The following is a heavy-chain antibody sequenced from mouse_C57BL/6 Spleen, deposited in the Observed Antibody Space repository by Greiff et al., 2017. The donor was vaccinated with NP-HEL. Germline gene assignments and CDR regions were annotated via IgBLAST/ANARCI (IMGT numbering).Heavy chain of an antibody. CDR3: ARFGGSGYAMDY. CDR1: GYTFTDYN. CDR2: INPNNGGT. D-gene: IGHD3-2*02. J-gene: IGHJ4*01. V-gene: IGHV1-18*01. Sequence: EVQRVESGPELVKPGASVKIPCKASGYTFTDYNMDWVKQSHGKSLEWIGDINPNNGGTIYNQKFKGKATLTVDKSSSTAYMELRSLTSEDTAVYYCARFGGSGYAMDYWGQGTSVTVSS.